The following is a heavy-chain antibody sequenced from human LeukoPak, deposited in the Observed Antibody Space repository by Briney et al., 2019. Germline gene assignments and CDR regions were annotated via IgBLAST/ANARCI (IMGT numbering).Heavy chain of an antibody. J-gene: IGHJ4*02. CDR3: ARVGSWELQRVFDS. CDR1: GFTFSSYW. CDR2: IRQDGNEN. Sequence: PGGSLRLSCVSSGFTFSSYWMTWVRQVPGKGLEWVANIRQDGNENYYADSEEGRFTISRDNAKNSLFLQMDSLRVEDTAVYYCARVGSWELQRVFDSWGQGTLVTVSS. D-gene: IGHD1-26*01. V-gene: IGHV3-7*01.